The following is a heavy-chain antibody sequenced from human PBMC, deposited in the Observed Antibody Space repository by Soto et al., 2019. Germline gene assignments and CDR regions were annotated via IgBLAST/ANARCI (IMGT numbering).Heavy chain of an antibody. CDR1: GYSFTSYW. CDR2: IDPSDSYT. J-gene: IGHJ5*02. CDR3: ARHDSGWSLNWFDP. Sequence: PGESLKISCKGSGYSFTSYWISWVGKMPGKGLEWMGRIDPSDSYTNYSPSFQGHVTISADKSISTAYLKWSSLKASDTAMYYCARHDSGWSLNWFDPWGQGTLVTVSS. D-gene: IGHD6-19*01. V-gene: IGHV5-10-1*01.